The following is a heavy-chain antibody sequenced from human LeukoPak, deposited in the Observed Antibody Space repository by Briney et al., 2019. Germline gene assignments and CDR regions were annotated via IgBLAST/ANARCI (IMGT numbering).Heavy chain of an antibody. D-gene: IGHD4-17*01. CDR2: IFYNGNT. CDR1: GDSISPYY. J-gene: IGHJ4*02. CDR3: ARVRLSGEIGY. V-gene: IGHV4-59*01. Sequence: SETLSLTCTVSGDSISPYYWSWIRQPPGKGLEWFGHIFYNGNTKYNPPPKSRITISLDTSKNQFSLKLSSVTAADTAVYYGARVRLSGEIGYWGQGTLVTVSS.